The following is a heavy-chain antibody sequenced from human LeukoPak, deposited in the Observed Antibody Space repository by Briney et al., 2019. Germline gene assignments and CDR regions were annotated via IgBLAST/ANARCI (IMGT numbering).Heavy chain of an antibody. CDR1: GGSISGSNYY. J-gene: IGHJ4*02. CDR3: ARLSGEIIVVGAGIDS. CDR2: IHYNGQA. Sequence: SETLSLTCTVSGGSISGSNYYWGWIRQAPGKGLEWIGSIHYNGQAYYNPSRASRVTISVDTSRNQFSLKLVSVTAADTAVYYCARLSGEIIVVGAGIDSWGQGTLVLVSS. D-gene: IGHD2-15*01. V-gene: IGHV4-39*07.